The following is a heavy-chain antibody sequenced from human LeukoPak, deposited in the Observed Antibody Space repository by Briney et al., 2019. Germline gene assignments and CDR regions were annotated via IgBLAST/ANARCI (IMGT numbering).Heavy chain of an antibody. D-gene: IGHD4-23*01. Sequence: PGGSLRLSCAASGFTFSSYSMNWVRQAPGKGLEWVSYISSSSSTIYYADSVKGRFTISRDNAKNSLYLQMNSLRAEDTAVYYCARDAGGLRWYYFDHWGQGTLVTVSS. J-gene: IGHJ4*02. CDR1: GFTFSSYS. V-gene: IGHV3-48*01. CDR2: ISSSSSTI. CDR3: ARDAGGLRWYYFDH.